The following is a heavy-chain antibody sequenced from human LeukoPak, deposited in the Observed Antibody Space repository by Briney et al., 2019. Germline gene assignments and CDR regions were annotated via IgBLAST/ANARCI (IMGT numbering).Heavy chain of an antibody. J-gene: IGHJ6*03. V-gene: IGHV1-8*03. CDR1: GYTFTSYD. Sequence: ASVKVSCKASGYTFTSYDINWVRQATGQGLEWMGWMNPNSGNTGYAQKFQGRVTITRNTSISTAYMELSSLRSEDTAVYYCARAPAATYYYYYYMDVWGKGTTVTVSS. CDR2: MNPNSGNT. CDR3: ARAPAATYYYYYYMDV. D-gene: IGHD2-2*01.